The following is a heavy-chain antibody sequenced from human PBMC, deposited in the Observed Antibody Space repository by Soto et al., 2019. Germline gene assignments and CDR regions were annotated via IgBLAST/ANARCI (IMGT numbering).Heavy chain of an antibody. V-gene: IGHV5-51*01. D-gene: IGHD5-18*01. Sequence: PGESLKSSGDGIGYRFSTYCIALVLQMPGKGLEWMGTIFPDDSETRYSPTFQGQVTISADKSISTAYLQWRSLKASDSAIYYCARFQYSVSHYLDFWGQGTRVTVSS. CDR3: ARFQYSVSHYLDF. CDR1: GYRFSTYC. J-gene: IGHJ4*02. CDR2: IFPDDSET.